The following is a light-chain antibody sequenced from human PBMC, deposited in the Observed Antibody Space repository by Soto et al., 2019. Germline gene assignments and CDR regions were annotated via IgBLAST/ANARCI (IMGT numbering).Light chain of an antibody. Sequence: EIVLTQSPGTLSLSPGERATLSCRASQSVSSSYSAWYQQKPGQAPRLLIYGATSRATGIPDRLSGSGSGTDFTLNISRLEPEDFAVYYYQQYDSSPVTFGQGTKVEIK. J-gene: IGKJ1*01. CDR1: QSVSSSY. CDR2: GAT. V-gene: IGKV3-20*01. CDR3: QQYDSSPVT.